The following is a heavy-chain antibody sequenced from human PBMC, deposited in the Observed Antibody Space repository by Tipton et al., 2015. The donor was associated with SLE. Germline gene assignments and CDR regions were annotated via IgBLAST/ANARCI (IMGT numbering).Heavy chain of an antibody. CDR2: IYYSGST. Sequence: TLSLTCTVSGGSISSHYWSWIRQPPGKGLDWIGYIYYSGSTNYNPSLKSRVTISVDTSKNQFSLKLSSVTAADTAVYYCARGGGTYYYDSSGYRNAEYFQHWGQGTLVTVSS. D-gene: IGHD3-22*01. V-gene: IGHV4-59*11. J-gene: IGHJ1*01. CDR1: GGSISSHY. CDR3: ARGGGTYYYDSSGYRNAEYFQH.